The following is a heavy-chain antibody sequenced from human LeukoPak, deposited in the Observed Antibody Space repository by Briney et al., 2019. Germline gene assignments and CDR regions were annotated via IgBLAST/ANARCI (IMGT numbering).Heavy chain of an antibody. CDR3: AKVGVPAAMELGTRGVATTIELDY. J-gene: IGHJ4*02. V-gene: IGHV3-13*01. D-gene: IGHD2-2*01. Sequence: GGSLRLSCAASGFTFSSYDMHWVRQATGKGLEWVSAIGTAGDTYYPGSVKGRFTTSRDNSKNTLSLQMNSLRAEDTAVYYCAKVGVPAAMELGTRGVATTIELDYWGQGTLVTVSS. CDR2: IGTAGDT. CDR1: GFTFSSYD.